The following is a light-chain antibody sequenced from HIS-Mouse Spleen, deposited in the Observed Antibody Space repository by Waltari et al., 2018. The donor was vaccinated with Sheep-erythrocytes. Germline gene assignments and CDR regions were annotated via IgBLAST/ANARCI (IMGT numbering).Light chain of an antibody. CDR2: DVS. Sequence: QSALTQPRSVSGSPGQSVTISCTGTSSDVGGYNYVSWYQQHPGKAPKLMIYDVSKPPAGIPERFSGSNSGNTATLTISGTQAMDEADYYCQAWDSSTAWVFGGGTKLTVL. CDR3: QAWDSSTAWV. J-gene: IGLJ3*02. CDR1: SSDVGGYNY. V-gene: IGLV2-11*01.